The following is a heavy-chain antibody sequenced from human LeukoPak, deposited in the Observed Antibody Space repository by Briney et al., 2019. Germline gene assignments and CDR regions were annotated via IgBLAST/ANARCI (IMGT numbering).Heavy chain of an antibody. J-gene: IGHJ4*02. CDR3: ARHIVATITGVDY. CDR1: GGSISSSSYY. CDR2: IYYSGST. D-gene: IGHD5-12*01. V-gene: IGHV4-39*01. Sequence: PSETLSLTCTVSGGSISSSSYYWGWIRQPPGKGLEWIGSIYYSGSTYYNPSLKSRVTISVDTSKNQFSLELSSVTAADTAVYYRARHIVATITGVDYWGQGTLVTVSS.